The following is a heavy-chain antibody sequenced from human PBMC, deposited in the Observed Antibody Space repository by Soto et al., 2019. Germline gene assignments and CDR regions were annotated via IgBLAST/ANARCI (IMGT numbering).Heavy chain of an antibody. J-gene: IGHJ4*02. Sequence: GGPLSHSSTASGLTFSSYGMRWVRKAPGKGLEWVAAISYDGINDYYPDSVQGRFTISRDNSENALFLQMNSLTAEDTAVYYCARGSAGHYNSGTLLDWGQGTLVTVSS. CDR2: ISYDGIND. CDR3: ARGSAGHYNSGTLLD. V-gene: IGHV3-30*03. D-gene: IGHD3-10*01. CDR1: GLTFSSYG.